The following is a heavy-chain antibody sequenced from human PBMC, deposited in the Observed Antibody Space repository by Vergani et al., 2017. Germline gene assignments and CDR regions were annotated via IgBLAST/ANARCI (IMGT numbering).Heavy chain of an antibody. Sequence: EVQLVESGGGLVQPGGSLKLSCAASGFTFSGSAMHWVRQASGKGLEWVGRIRSKANSYATAYAASVKGRFTISRDDSKNTAYLQMNSLKTEDTAVYYCNRLPSGGEDDWGQGTLVTVSS. J-gene: IGHJ4*02. CDR3: NRLPSGGEDD. V-gene: IGHV3-73*01. CDR2: IRSKANSYAT. CDR1: GFTFSGSA. D-gene: IGHD3-10*01.